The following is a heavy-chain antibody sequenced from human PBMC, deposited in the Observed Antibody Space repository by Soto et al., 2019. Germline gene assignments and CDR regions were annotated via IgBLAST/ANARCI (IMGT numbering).Heavy chain of an antibody. CDR1: GFTFSSYA. Sequence: PGGSLRLSCAASGFTFSSYAMSWVRQAPGKGLEWVSAISGSGGSTYYADSVKGRLTISRDNSKNTLYLQMNSLRAEDTAVYYCAKGPGLLYYSLPYYYGMDVWGQGTTVTVSS. CDR2: ISGSGGST. V-gene: IGHV3-23*01. CDR3: AKGPGLLYYSLPYYYGMDV. J-gene: IGHJ6*02. D-gene: IGHD3-3*01.